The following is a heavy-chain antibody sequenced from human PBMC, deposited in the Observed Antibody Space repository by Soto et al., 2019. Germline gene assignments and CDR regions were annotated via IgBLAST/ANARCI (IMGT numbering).Heavy chain of an antibody. D-gene: IGHD1-26*01. V-gene: IGHV3-64*01. CDR1: GFTFSSYA. CDR2: ISSNGGST. Sequence: EVQLVESGGGLVQPGGSLRLSCAASGFTFSSYAMHRVRQAPGKGLEYVSAISSNGGSTYYANSVKGRFTISRDNSKNTLYLQMGSLRAEDVAVYYCARDVLGGRYSMDVWGQGTAVTVS. CDR3: ARDVLGGRYSMDV. J-gene: IGHJ6*03.